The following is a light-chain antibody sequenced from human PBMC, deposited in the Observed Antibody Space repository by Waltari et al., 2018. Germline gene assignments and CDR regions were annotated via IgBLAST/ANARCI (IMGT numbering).Light chain of an antibody. CDR3: SSYAGSNNLV. CDR2: EVS. J-gene: IGLJ2*01. CDR1: SSDVGAYDY. Sequence: QSALTQPPSASGSPGQSVTISCPGTSSDVGAYDYVPWYQHHPGKAPQLLISEVSKRPSGVPDRFSGSRSGNTASLTVSGLQAEDEADYYCSSYAGSNNLVFGGGTKLTVL. V-gene: IGLV2-8*01.